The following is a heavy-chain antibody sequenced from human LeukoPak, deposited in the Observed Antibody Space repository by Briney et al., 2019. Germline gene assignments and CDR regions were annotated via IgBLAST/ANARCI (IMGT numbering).Heavy chain of an antibody. V-gene: IGHV4-31*03. J-gene: IGHJ4*02. CDR1: GGSISSGGNY. Sequence: SETLPLTCTVSGGSISSGGNYWSWLRQLPGKGLEWLGYIYYVGNTNYNPSLKSRLSMSVDTSKNQFSLSLTSVTAADTAVYYCARIEVIGSTRYFDYWGQGAMVSVSA. CDR2: IYYVGNT. CDR3: ARIEVIGSTRYFDY. D-gene: IGHD3-16*02.